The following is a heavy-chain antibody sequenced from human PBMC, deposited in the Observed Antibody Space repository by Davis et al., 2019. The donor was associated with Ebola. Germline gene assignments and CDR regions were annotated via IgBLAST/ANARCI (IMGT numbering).Heavy chain of an antibody. V-gene: IGHV4-39*01. CDR2: IYYSGCT. CDR3: ASGYGDFLYYYGMDV. Sequence: SETLSLTCTLPGGSTSRSSYYWGWIRQPPGKGLEWIGSIYYSGCTYYNPSLKSRVTISVDTSNNQFSLNLSSVTASDTAVYYCASGYGDFLYYYGMDVWGQGTTVTVSS. D-gene: IGHD4-17*01. J-gene: IGHJ6*02. CDR1: GGSTSRSSYY.